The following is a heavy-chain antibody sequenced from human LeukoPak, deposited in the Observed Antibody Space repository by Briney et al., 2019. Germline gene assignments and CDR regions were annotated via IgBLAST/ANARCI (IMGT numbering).Heavy chain of an antibody. V-gene: IGHV4-39*01. J-gene: IGHJ5*02. CDR1: GGSISSSRYY. CDR3: AYSSGFLRWFDP. Sequence: SHTLSLTCTVAGGSISSSRYYSGWIRQPPGNGLEWIGSIYYSGSTYYNPSLKSRVTISVDTSNNQFSLKLSSVPAADTAVYYCAYSSGFLRWFDPWGQGTLVTVSS. CDR2: IYYSGST. D-gene: IGHD6-19*01.